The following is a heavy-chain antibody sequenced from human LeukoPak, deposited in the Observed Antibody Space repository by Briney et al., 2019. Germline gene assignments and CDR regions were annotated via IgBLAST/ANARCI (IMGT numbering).Heavy chain of an antibody. V-gene: IGHV1-24*01. CDR1: GYTLTELS. CDR2: FDPEDGET. Sequence: GASVKVSCEVSGYTLTELSMHWVRQAPGKGLEWMGGFDPEDGETIYAQKFQGRVTMTEDTSTDTAYMELSSLRSEDTAVYYCATALKFPSTSSYYYGMDVWGQGTTVTVSS. CDR3: ATALKFPSTSSYYYGMDV. D-gene: IGHD2-2*01. J-gene: IGHJ6*02.